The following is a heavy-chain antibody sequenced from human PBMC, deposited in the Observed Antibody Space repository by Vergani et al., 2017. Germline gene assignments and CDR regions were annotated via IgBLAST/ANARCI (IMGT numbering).Heavy chain of an antibody. CDR3: ARDSGIITIFGPTAPPNAFDI. CDR1: GGSISSGSYY. J-gene: IGHJ3*02. D-gene: IGHD3-3*01. CDR2: IYTSGST. V-gene: IGHV4-61*02. Sequence: QVQLQESGPGLVKPSQTLSLTCTVSGGSISSGSYYWSWIRQPAGKGLEWIGRIYTSGSTNYNPSLKSRVTISVDTSKNQFSLKLSSVTAADTAVYYCARDSGIITIFGPTAPPNAFDIWGQGTMVTVSS.